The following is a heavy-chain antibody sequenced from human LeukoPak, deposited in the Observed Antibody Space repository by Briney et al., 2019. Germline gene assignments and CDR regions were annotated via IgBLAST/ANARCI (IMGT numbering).Heavy chain of an antibody. V-gene: IGHV3-7*01. Sequence: GGSLRLSCAASGFTFSNCWMSWVRQAPGKGLEWVANIKQDGSEKYYVNSVKGRFTISRDNTKNLLFLEMNNLRGDDTAIYYCVRESRPGGAMGLYHNLDYWGQGTLVAVSS. D-gene: IGHD1-1*01. CDR1: GFTFSNCW. J-gene: IGHJ4*02. CDR2: IKQDGSEK. CDR3: VRESRPGGAMGLYHNLDY.